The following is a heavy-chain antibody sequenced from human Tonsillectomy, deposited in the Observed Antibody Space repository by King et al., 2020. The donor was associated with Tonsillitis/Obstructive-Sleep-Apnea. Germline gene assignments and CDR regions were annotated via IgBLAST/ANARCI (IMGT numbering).Heavy chain of an antibody. CDR3: ARDMVLEAGGDAFDI. V-gene: IGHV4-59*01. CDR2: IYYSGST. Sequence: VQLQESGPGLVKPSETLSLTCTVSGVFISSYYWSWIRQPPGKGLEWIGYIYYSGSTNYNPSLKSRVTISVDTSKNQFSLKLSSVTAADTAVYYCARDMVLEAGGDAFDIWGQGTMVTVSS. D-gene: IGHD2-8*01. J-gene: IGHJ3*02. CDR1: GVFISSYY.